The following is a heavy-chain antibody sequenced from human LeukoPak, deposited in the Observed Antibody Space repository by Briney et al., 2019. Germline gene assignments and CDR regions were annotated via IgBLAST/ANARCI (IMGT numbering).Heavy chain of an antibody. J-gene: IGHJ3*02. CDR3: ARGLLLAAFDI. Sequence: GGSLRLSCVASGFIFSSYSMNWVRQAPGRGLEWVAVISYDGSNKYYADSVKGRFTISRDNSKNTLYLQMNSLRAEDTAVYYCARGLLLAAFDIWGQGTMVTVSS. CDR1: GFIFSSYS. CDR2: ISYDGSNK. D-gene: IGHD2/OR15-2a*01. V-gene: IGHV3-30*03.